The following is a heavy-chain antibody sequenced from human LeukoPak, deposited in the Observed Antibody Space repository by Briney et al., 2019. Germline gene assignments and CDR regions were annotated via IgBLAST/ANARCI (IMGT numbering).Heavy chain of an antibody. J-gene: IGHJ5*02. Sequence: GGSLRLSCAASGFTFRGYAMSWVRQAPGKGLEWVSGVSGSGDNTYYADSVKGWFTISRYNSKNALYLQMNSLRAEDTAVYYCTRHIGDTCSDPWGQGTLVAVSS. CDR1: GFTFRGYA. D-gene: IGHD5-12*01. CDR2: VSGSGDNT. V-gene: IGHV3-23*01. CDR3: TRHIGDTCSDP.